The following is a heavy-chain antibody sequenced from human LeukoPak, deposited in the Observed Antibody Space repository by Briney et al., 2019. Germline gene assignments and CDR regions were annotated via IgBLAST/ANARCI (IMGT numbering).Heavy chain of an antibody. CDR3: AKDLFRIPTIDY. Sequence: GGSLRLSCVASGFTFSTYGMHWVRQAPGKGLEWVAVISYDGSNTYYADSVKGRFTISRDNSKNRLYLQMSSLKAEDTAVYYCAKDLFRIPTIDYWGQGTLVTVSS. CDR1: GFTFSTYG. CDR2: ISYDGSNT. V-gene: IGHV3-30*18. J-gene: IGHJ4*02. D-gene: IGHD1-1*01.